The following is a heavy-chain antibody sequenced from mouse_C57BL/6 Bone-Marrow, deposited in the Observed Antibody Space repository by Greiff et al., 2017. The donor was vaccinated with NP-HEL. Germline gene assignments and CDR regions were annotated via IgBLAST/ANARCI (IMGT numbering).Heavy chain of an antibody. D-gene: IGHD3-1*01. CDR1: GYTFTSYW. Sequence: QVQLKQPGAELVMPGASVKLSCKASGYTFTSYWMHWVKQRPGQGLEWIGEIDPSDSYTNYNQKFKGKSTLTVDKSSSTAYMQLSSLTSEDSAVYYCARGSRGEDYFDYWGQGTTLTVSS. CDR3: ARGSRGEDYFDY. J-gene: IGHJ2*01. CDR2: IDPSDSYT. V-gene: IGHV1-69*01.